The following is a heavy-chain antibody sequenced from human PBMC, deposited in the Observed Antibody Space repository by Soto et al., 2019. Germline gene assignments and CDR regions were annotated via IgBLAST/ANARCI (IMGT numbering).Heavy chain of an antibody. CDR2: ISTYNGDT. Sequence: QVQLVQSGPEVRKPGASVKVSCEASGYTFTTSGISWVRQVPGQGLEWMGWISTYNGDTNSEQNFQGRVLMTADTSTGTAYMELMSLKSHDTAVYYCARQGSWPYYYYGLDVWGQGTTVTVSS. CDR3: ARQGSWPYYYYGLDV. J-gene: IGHJ6*02. CDR1: GYTFTTSG. D-gene: IGHD1-26*01. V-gene: IGHV1-18*01.